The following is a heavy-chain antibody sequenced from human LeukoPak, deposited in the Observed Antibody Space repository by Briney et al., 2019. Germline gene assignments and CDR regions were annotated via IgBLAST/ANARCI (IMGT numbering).Heavy chain of an antibody. Sequence: TGGSLRLSCAASGFTFSSYEMNWVRQAPGKGLEWVSYISSSGSTIYYADSVKGRFTISRDNAKNSLYLQMNSLRAEDTAVYYCARDKGYSYVFDWYFDLWGRGTLVTVSS. V-gene: IGHV3-48*03. CDR2: ISSSGSTI. CDR3: ARDKGYSYVFDWYFDL. J-gene: IGHJ2*01. D-gene: IGHD5-18*01. CDR1: GFTFSSYE.